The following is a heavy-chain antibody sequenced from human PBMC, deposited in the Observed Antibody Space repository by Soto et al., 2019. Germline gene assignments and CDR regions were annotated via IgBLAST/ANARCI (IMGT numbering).Heavy chain of an antibody. D-gene: IGHD4-17*01. CDR3: ARVMSGYGDYEQVDY. J-gene: IGHJ4*02. CDR2: ISAYNGNT. Sequence: ASVKVSCKASGYTFTSYGISWVRQAPGQGLEWMGWISAYNGNTNYAQKLQGRVTMTTDISSSTAYMDLRSLRSDVTAVYYCARVMSGYGDYEQVDYWGQGTLVTVSS. CDR1: GYTFTSYG. V-gene: IGHV1-18*01.